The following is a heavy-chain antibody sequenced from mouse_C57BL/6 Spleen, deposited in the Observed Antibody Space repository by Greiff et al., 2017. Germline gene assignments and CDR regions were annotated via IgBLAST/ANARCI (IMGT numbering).Heavy chain of an antibody. CDR1: GYTFTSYW. D-gene: IGHD1-1*01. V-gene: IGHV1-53*01. Sequence: QVQLQQPGTELVKPGASVKLSCKASGYTFTSYWMHWVKQSPGQGLEWLGNINPSNGGNNYNEMFNSKATLTVDKSSSTAYMQRSSLTSEDSAVYYCARYDGSSYWYFDVWGTGTTVTVSS. CDR2: INPSNGGN. CDR3: ARYDGSSYWYFDV. J-gene: IGHJ1*03.